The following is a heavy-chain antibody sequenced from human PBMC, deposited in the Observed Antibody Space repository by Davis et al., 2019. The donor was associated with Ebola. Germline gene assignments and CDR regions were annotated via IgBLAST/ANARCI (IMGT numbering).Heavy chain of an antibody. CDR1: GYTFTSYY. J-gene: IGHJ4*02. V-gene: IGHV1-46*01. D-gene: IGHD4-17*01. Sequence: ASVKVSCKASGYTFTSYYMHWVRQAPGQGLEWMGIINPSGGSTSYAQKFQGRVTITRDTSASTAYMELSSLRSEDTAVYYCARDPPYGDYHFDYWGQGTLVTVSS. CDR3: ARDPPYGDYHFDY. CDR2: INPSGGST.